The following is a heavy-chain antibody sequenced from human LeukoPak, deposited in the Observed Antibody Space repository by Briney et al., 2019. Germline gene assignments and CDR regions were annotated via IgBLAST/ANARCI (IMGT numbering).Heavy chain of an antibody. D-gene: IGHD5-12*01. CDR2: ISSSGSTI. J-gene: IGHJ4*02. CDR1: GFTFSSYE. CDR3: AKDLGVATAPFDY. V-gene: IGHV3-48*03. Sequence: GGSLRLSCAASGFTFSSYEMNWVRQAPGKGLEWVSYISSSGSTIYYADSVKGRFTISRDNSKNTLYLQMNSLRAEDTAVYYCAKDLGVATAPFDYWGQGTLVTVSS.